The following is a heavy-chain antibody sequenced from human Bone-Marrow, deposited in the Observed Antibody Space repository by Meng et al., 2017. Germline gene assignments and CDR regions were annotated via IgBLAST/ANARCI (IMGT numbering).Heavy chain of an antibody. CDR1: GYTFTGYY. J-gene: IGHJ4*02. D-gene: IGHD3-22*01. CDR2: INPNSGGT. V-gene: IGHV1-2*02. CDR3: ARDRAIVVVYFDY. Sequence: ASVKVSCKASGYTFTGYYMHWVRQAPGQGLEWMGWINPNSGGTNYAQKFQGRVTRTRDTSISTAYMELSRLRSDDTAVYYCARDRAIVVVYFDYWGQGTLVTVSS.